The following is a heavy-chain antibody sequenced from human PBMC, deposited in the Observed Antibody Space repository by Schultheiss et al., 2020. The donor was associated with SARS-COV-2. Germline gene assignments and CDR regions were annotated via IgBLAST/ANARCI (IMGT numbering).Heavy chain of an antibody. Sequence: GSLRLSCAASGFTFSSYAMHWVRQAPGKGLVWVSRINSDGSSTSYADSVKGRFTISRDNAKNTLYLQMNSLRAEDTAMYYCAKIVAAAGPFDYWGQGTLVTVSS. CDR1: GFTFSSYA. CDR3: AKIVAAAGPFDY. CDR2: INSDGSST. J-gene: IGHJ4*02. V-gene: IGHV3-74*01. D-gene: IGHD6-13*01.